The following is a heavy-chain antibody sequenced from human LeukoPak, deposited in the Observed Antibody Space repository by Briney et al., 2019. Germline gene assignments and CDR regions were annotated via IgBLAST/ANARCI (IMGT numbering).Heavy chain of an antibody. J-gene: IGHJ6*03. CDR2: INPNSGGT. V-gene: IGHV1-2*02. Sequence: GASVKVSCKASGYTFTGYYMHWARQAPGQGLEWMGWINPNSGGTNYAQKFQGRVTMTRDTSISTAYMELSRLRSDDTAVYYCARDSYYDILTGYWSPGDYYYYYMDVWGKGTAVTVSS. CDR3: ARDSYYDILTGYWSPGDYYYYYMDV. CDR1: GYTFTGYY. D-gene: IGHD3-9*01.